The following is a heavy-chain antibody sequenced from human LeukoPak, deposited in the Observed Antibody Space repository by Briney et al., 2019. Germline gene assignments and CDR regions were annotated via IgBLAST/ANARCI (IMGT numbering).Heavy chain of an antibody. V-gene: IGHV4-39*07. CDR2: IYYSGST. CDR3: ARRDGYNVDY. CDR1: GGSISSSSYY. J-gene: IGHJ4*02. D-gene: IGHD5-24*01. Sequence: PSETLSLTCTVSGGSISSSSYYWGWIRQPPGKGLEWIGSIYYSGSTYYNPSLKSRVTISVDTSKNQFSLKLSSVTAADTAVYYCARRDGYNVDYWGQGTLVTVSS.